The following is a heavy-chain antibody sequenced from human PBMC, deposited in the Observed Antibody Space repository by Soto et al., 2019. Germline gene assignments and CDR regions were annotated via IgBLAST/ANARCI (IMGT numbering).Heavy chain of an antibody. D-gene: IGHD5-18*01. V-gene: IGHV4-39*01. J-gene: IGHJ4*02. CDR2: IYYSGST. CDR1: GGSISSSSYY. CDR3: ASSYGEDFDY. Sequence: SETLSLTCTVSGGSISSSSYYWGWIRQPPGKGLEWIGSIYYSGSTYYNPSLKSRVTISVDTSKNQFSLKLSSVTAADTAVYYCASSYGEDFDYWGQGTLVTVSS.